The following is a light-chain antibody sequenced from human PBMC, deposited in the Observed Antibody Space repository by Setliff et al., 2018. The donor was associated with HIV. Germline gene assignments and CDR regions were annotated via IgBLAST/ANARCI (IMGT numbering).Light chain of an antibody. CDR3: TSYTRDNTITRV. CDR1: SSDVGGYNW. CDR2: EVS. V-gene: IGLV2-14*01. Sequence: LTQPASVSGSPGQSITISCTGTSSDVGGYNWVSWYQQHPGKAPKLMIYEVSNRPSGVSNRFSGSKSGSTASLTISGLQAEDEADYYCTSYTRDNTITRVFGTGTKVTV. J-gene: IGLJ1*01.